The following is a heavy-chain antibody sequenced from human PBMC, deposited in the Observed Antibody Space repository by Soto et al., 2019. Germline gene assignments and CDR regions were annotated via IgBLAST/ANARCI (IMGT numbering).Heavy chain of an antibody. CDR3: ASDRPVYYDSSGSETYCMDF. CDR1: GFTFSSYA. J-gene: IGHJ6*02. D-gene: IGHD3-22*01. Sequence: GGSLRLSCAASGFTFSSYAMHWVRQAPGKGLEWVAVISYDGSNKYYADSVKGRFTISRDNSKNTLYLQMNSLRAEDTAVYFCASDRPVYYDSSGSETYCMDFWGQGTTVTVSS. CDR2: ISYDGSNK. V-gene: IGHV3-30-3*01.